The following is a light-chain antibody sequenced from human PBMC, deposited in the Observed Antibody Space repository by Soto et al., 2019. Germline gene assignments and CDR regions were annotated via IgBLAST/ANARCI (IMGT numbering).Light chain of an antibody. CDR3: QQYGISPPFT. CDR2: GAS. CDR1: QSVSSSY. J-gene: IGKJ3*01. Sequence: EIVLTQSPGTLSLSPGERATLACRASQSVSSSYLAWYQQKPGQAPSLLIYGASGRATGIPDRFSGSGSGTDFTLTISRLEPEDFTVYYCQQYGISPPFTFGPGTKVDIK. V-gene: IGKV3-20*01.